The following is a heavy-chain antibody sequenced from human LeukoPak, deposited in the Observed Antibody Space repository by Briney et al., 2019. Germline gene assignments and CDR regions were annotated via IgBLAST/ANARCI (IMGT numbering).Heavy chain of an antibody. D-gene: IGHD4-17*01. Sequence: PSETLSLTCTVSGDSFSSHYWTWIRQPPGKGLEWIGYISYRGSTNYNPSLKSRVTISIDTSKNQFSLRLSSVTAADTAVYYCARDLVTVTKGLDIWGQGTMVSVSS. CDR3: ARDLVTVTKGLDI. V-gene: IGHV4-59*11. J-gene: IGHJ3*02. CDR2: ISYRGST. CDR1: GDSFSSHY.